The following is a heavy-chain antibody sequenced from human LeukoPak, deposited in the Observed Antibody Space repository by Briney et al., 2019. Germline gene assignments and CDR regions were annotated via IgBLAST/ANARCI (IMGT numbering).Heavy chain of an antibody. CDR1: GYTLTSYG. Sequence: ASVKVSCKASGYTLTSYGISWVRQAPGQGLEWMGWISAYNGNTNYAQKLQGRVTMTTDTSTSTAYMELRSLRSDDTAVYYCAKSGAVVRDYVWGSYRYTYWGQGTLVTVSS. CDR3: AKSGAVVRDYVWGSYRYTY. J-gene: IGHJ4*02. CDR2: ISAYNGNT. D-gene: IGHD3-16*02. V-gene: IGHV1-18*01.